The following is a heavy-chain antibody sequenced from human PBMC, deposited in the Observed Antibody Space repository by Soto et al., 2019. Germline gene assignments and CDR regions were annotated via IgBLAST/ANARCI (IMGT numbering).Heavy chain of an antibody. J-gene: IGHJ3*02. Sequence: GGSLRLSCAASGFTFSSYGMHWVRQAPGKWLEWVAVISYDGSNKYYADSVKGRFTISRDNSKNTLYLQMNSLRAEDTAVYYCVYEGSSSLAFDIWGQGTMVTVSS. CDR1: GFTFSSYG. D-gene: IGHD6-6*01. V-gene: IGHV3-30*03. CDR2: ISYDGSNK. CDR3: VYEGSSSLAFDI.